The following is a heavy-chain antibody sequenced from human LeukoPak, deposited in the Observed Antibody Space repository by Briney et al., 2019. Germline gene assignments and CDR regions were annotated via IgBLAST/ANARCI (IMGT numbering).Heavy chain of an antibody. V-gene: IGHV3-11*04. Sequence: SGGSLRLSCADSGFTFSDYYMSWIRQAPGKGLEWVSYISNSGSTIYYADSVRGRFTISRDNAKNSLYLQMNSLRAEDTAVYYCARDGRRDSDASDIWGQGTMVTVSS. J-gene: IGHJ3*02. CDR3: ARDGRRDSDASDI. D-gene: IGHD1-1*01. CDR1: GFTFSDYY. CDR2: ISNSGSTI.